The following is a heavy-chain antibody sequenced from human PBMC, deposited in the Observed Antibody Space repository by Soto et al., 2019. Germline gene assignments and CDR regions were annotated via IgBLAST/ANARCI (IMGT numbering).Heavy chain of an antibody. Sequence: VQLMESGGGVVQPGRSLRLSCEASGFTFSDYGMHWVRQAPGKGLEWVAVIWFDESKKLYAEFVKGRFTVTRDNSRDMLDLEMNNLRVEDTAVYYCARGGSFHYYFDYWGQGTPVTVSS. V-gene: IGHV3-33*01. D-gene: IGHD3-16*01. CDR3: ARGGSFHYYFDY. CDR1: GFTFSDYG. J-gene: IGHJ4*02. CDR2: IWFDESKK.